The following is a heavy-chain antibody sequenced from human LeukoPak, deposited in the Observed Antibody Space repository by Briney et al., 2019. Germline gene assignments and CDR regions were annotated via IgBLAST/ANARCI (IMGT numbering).Heavy chain of an antibody. J-gene: IGHJ4*02. CDR3: ARGGILFGGLCDY. V-gene: IGHV3-13*04. Sequence: GGSLRLSCAASGFTFSSYDMHWVRQVTGKGLEWVSRIGTAGDTYYPDSVKGRFTISRENAKNSLYLQMNSLRAGDTAVYYCARGGILFGGLCDYWGQGTLVTVSS. CDR1: GFTFSSYD. D-gene: IGHD3-10*01. CDR2: IGTAGDT.